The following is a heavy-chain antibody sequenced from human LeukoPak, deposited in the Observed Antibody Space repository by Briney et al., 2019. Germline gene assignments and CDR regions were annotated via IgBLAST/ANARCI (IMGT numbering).Heavy chain of an antibody. J-gene: IGHJ4*02. CDR3: ARYVVVAATSAPHFDY. CDR2: INHSGST. Sequence: SETLSLICAVYGGSFSGYYWSWIRQPPGKGLEWIGEINHSGSTNYNPSLKSRVTISVDTSKNQFSLKLSSVTAADTAVYYCARYVVVAATSAPHFDYWGQGTLVTVSS. D-gene: IGHD2-15*01. CDR1: GGSFSGYY. V-gene: IGHV4-34*01.